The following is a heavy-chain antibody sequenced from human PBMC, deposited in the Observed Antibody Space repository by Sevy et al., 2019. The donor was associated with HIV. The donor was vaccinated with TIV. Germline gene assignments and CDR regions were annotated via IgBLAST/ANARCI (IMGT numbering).Heavy chain of an antibody. D-gene: IGHD3-22*01. Sequence: GGSLRLSCAASGFTFSSYGMHWVRQAPGKGLEWVSSISGSGGETYYADSVKGRFTISRDKSKNTLYLQMNSLRVEDTAVYYCAKDMIVVVGEALDVWGQGTMVTVSS. J-gene: IGHJ3*01. CDR2: ISGSGGET. CDR3: AKDMIVVVGEALDV. CDR1: GFTFSSYG. V-gene: IGHV3-23*01.